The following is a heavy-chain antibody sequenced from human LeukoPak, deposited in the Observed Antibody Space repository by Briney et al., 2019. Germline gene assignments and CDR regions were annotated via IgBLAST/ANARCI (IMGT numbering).Heavy chain of an antibody. CDR3: AREGDGTATFDH. CDR1: GFTFSSYA. J-gene: IGHJ4*02. Sequence: GGSLRLSCAASGFTFSSYAMHWVRQAPDKGLEWVAVISYDGSVKYYADSVKGRFTISRDNSKNTLYLQMNSLRPEDTAVYYCAREGDGTATFDHWGQGTLVTVSS. D-gene: IGHD1/OR15-1a*01. CDR2: ISYDGSVK. V-gene: IGHV3-30*04.